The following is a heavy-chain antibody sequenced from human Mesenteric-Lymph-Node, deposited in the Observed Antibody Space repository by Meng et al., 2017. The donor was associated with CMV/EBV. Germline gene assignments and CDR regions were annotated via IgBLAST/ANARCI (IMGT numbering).Heavy chain of an antibody. CDR3: AKVGAHRDWFDP. J-gene: IGHJ5*02. CDR1: GFTFSSYG. V-gene: IGHV3-23*01. CDR2: ISSSGGTT. D-gene: IGHD1-26*01. Sequence: GESLKISCAASGFTFSSYGMHWVRQAPGKGLEWVSVISSSGGTTYYADSVKGRFTLSRDNSKNTLYLQMNSLRAEDTAVYYCAKVGAHRDWFDPWGQGTLVTVSS.